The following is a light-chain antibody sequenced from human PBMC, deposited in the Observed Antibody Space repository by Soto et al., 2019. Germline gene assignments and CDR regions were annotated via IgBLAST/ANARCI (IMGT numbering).Light chain of an antibody. CDR2: DAS. CDR1: QDISNY. J-gene: IGKJ2*01. V-gene: IGKV1-33*01. Sequence: DIQMTQSPSSLSASVGDRVTITCQASQDISNYLNWYQQKPGKAPKLLIYDASNLETGVPSRFSGSGSGTDFTVTISSLQPDDIATYYCQQNDTLPPTLGQGTNLEIK. CDR3: QQNDTLPPT.